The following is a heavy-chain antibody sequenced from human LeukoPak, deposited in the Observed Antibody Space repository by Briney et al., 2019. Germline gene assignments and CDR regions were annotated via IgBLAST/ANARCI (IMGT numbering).Heavy chain of an antibody. D-gene: IGHD2-15*01. J-gene: IGHJ5*02. CDR2: IYTGDSAT. CDR3: ARHPRYCSGGSCYSGWFDP. V-gene: IGHV5-51*01. CDR1: GYSFTSYW. Sequence: GESLKISCKGSGYSFTSYWIGWVRQMPGKGLEWMGIIYTGDSATRYSPSFQGQVTISADKSISTAYLQWSSLKASDTAMYYCARHPRYCSGGSCYSGWFDPWGQGTLVTVSS.